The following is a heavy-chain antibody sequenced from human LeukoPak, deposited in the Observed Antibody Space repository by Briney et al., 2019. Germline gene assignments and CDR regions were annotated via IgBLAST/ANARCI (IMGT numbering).Heavy chain of an antibody. J-gene: IGHJ5*01. CDR1: GYTFTNFY. CDR3: ARDPRDTGGSYDS. V-gene: IGHV1-2*02. CDR2: INPRNGAT. D-gene: IGHD2-8*02. Sequence: EASVTVSCKASGYTFTNFYIHWVRQAPGQGPDWMGYINPRNGATSYSQKFQGRLTFTRDSSISTAYMEVSSLKSDDTALYYCARDPRDTGGSYDSWGQGTLLTVSS.